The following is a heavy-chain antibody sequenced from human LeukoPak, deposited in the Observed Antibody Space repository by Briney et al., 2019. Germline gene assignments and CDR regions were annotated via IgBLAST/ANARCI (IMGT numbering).Heavy chain of an antibody. D-gene: IGHD6-13*01. CDR1: GGSISSYY. Sequence: SETLSLTCTVSGGSISSYYWSWIRQPPGKGLEWIGYIYYSGSTNNNPSLKSRLTMSVDTSRNQFSLGLSSVTAADTAVYYCATYSSSWARFDYWGQGSLVIVSS. V-gene: IGHV4-59*08. J-gene: IGHJ4*02. CDR3: ATYSSSWARFDY. CDR2: IYYSGST.